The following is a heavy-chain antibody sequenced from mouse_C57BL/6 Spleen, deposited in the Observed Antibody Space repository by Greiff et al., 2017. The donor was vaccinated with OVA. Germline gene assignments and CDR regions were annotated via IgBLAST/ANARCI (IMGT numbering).Heavy chain of an antibody. V-gene: IGHV5-4*01. D-gene: IGHD4-1*01. CDR2: ISDGGSYT. CDR1: GFTFSSYA. CDR3: ARLTGTSYYAMDY. J-gene: IGHJ4*01. Sequence: EVQVVESGGGLVKPGGSLKLSCAASGFTFSSYAMSWVRQTPEKRLEWVATISDGGSYTYYPDNVKGRFTISRDNAKNNLYLQMSHLKSEDTAMYYCARLTGTSYYAMDYWGQGTSVTVSS.